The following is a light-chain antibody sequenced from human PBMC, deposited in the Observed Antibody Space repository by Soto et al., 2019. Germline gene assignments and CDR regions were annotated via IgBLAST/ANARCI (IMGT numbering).Light chain of an antibody. CDR1: QSVTSSY. CDR3: QQYGTSPQT. V-gene: IGKV3-20*01. Sequence: EIVLTQSPGTLSLSLGERATLSCRASQSVTSSYLAWYQQKPGQAPRLLIFGATSRATGIPDRFSGSGSGKDFTLTISRLEPEDFAVYYCQQYGTSPQTFGQGTKVEIK. CDR2: GAT. J-gene: IGKJ1*01.